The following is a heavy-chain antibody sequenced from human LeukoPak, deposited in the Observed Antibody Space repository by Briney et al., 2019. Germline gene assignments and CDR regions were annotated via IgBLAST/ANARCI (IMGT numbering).Heavy chain of an antibody. CDR2: IYYSGST. V-gene: IGHV4-39*07. J-gene: IGHJ6*02. D-gene: IGHD3-22*01. CDR3: AREKYYYDSSGYSQAGSDYYYGMDV. CDR1: GGSISSSSYY. Sequence: SETLSLTCTVSGGSISSSSYYWGWIRQPPGKGLEWIGSIYYSGSTYYNPSLKSRVTISVDTSKNQFSLKLSSVTAADTAVYYCAREKYYYDSSGYSQAGSDYYYGMDVWGQGTTVTVSS.